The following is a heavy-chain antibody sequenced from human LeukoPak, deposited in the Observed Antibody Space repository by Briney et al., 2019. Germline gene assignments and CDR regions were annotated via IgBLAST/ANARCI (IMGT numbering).Heavy chain of an antibody. Sequence: SETLSLTCAVYGGSFSGYYWSWIRQPPGKGLEWIGEINHSGSTNYNPSLKSRVTISVDTSKDQFSLNLSPVTAADTAVYYCARGPPSITIFGVVTPDPFDYWGQGTLVTVSS. CDR1: GGSFSGYY. V-gene: IGHV4-34*01. CDR3: ARGPPSITIFGVVTPDPFDY. D-gene: IGHD3-3*01. J-gene: IGHJ4*02. CDR2: INHSGST.